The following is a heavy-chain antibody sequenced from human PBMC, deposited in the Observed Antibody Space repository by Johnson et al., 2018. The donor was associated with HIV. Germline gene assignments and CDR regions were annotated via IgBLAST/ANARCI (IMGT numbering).Heavy chain of an antibody. Sequence: QVQLVESGGGVVQPGRSLRLSCAASGFTFSSYGMHWVRQAPGKGLEWVAFIRYDGSNKYYADSVKGRFTISRDNSKNTLYLQMNSLRAEDTAVYYCAKDQFPAYSNSLFPDAFDIWGQGTMVTVSS. CDR1: GFTFSSYG. J-gene: IGHJ3*02. CDR2: IRYDGSNK. V-gene: IGHV3-30*02. CDR3: AKDQFPAYSNSLFPDAFDI. D-gene: IGHD6-6*01.